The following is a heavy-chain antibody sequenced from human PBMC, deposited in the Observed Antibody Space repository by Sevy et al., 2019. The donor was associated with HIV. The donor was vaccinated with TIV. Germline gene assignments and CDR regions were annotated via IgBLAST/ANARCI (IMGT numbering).Heavy chain of an antibody. CDR3: TKAHVEVAATPGGVFDY. CDR1: GFTFSSYA. Sequence: GGSLRLSCAASGFTFSSYAMSWVRQAPGKGLEWVSSISESGGTTYDADSVKGRFTISRDSSENTLYLQMNSLRVEDTAKYYCTKAHVEVAATPGGVFDYRGQGTLVTVSS. J-gene: IGHJ4*02. D-gene: IGHD6-19*01. V-gene: IGHV3-23*01. CDR2: ISESGGTT.